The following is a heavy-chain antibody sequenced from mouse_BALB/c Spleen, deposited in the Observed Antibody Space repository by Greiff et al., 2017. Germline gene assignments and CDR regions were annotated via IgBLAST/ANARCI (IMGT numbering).Heavy chain of an antibody. CDR3: ARSSPFYYGNYNYAMDY. D-gene: IGHD2-1*01. CDR2: ISTYYGNK. CDR1: GYAFSSSW. V-gene: IGHV1S137*01. J-gene: IGHJ4*01. Sequence: VQLQQSGPELVKPGASVKISCKASGYAFSSSWMNWVKQRPGQGLEWIGVISTYYGNKNYNQKFKGKATMTVDKSSSTAYMELARFTSEDSAIYYCARSSPFYYGNYNYAMDYWGQGTAVTVSS.